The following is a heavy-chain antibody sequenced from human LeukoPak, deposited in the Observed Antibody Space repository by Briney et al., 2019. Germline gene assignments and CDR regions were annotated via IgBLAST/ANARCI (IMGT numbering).Heavy chain of an antibody. CDR2: IYTSGST. J-gene: IGHJ4*02. D-gene: IGHD3-10*01. CDR3: ARDQGVRGVITYFDY. Sequence: LSETLSFTSTVSGGSISSYYWSWIRQPAGKGLEWIGRIYTSGSTNYNPSLKSRVTMSVDTSKNQFSLKLSSVTAADTAVYYCARDQGVRGVITYFDYWGQGTLVTVSS. CDR1: GGSISSYY. V-gene: IGHV4-4*07.